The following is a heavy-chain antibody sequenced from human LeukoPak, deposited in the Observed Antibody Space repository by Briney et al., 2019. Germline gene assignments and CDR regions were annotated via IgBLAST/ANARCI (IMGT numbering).Heavy chain of an antibody. D-gene: IGHD2-2*01. CDR3: AKEGWSDNFVGVPAAEIYFYFMDV. CDR2: ISFDGTEE. Sequence: GRSLRLSCTASGFTFSRYGMHWVRQAPGKGLEGMAVISFDGTEENYAKSVRGRFTISRDNSNNTVFLQMSSLRVEDTAVYYCAKEGWSDNFVGVPAAEIYFYFMDVWGKGTTVSVSS. CDR1: GFTFSRYG. J-gene: IGHJ6*03. V-gene: IGHV3-33*06.